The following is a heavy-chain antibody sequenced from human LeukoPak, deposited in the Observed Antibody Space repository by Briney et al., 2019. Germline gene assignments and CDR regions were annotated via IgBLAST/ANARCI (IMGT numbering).Heavy chain of an antibody. V-gene: IGHV3-48*04. CDR3: ARDRGGSYSAIDY. J-gene: IGHJ4*02. D-gene: IGHD1-26*01. CDR1: GFTFSSYS. Sequence: GGSLRLSCAASGFTFSSYSMNWVRQAPGKGLEWVSFISSSSTIYYADSVKGRFTISRDNAKNSLYLQMNSLRAEDTAVYYCARDRGGSYSAIDYWGRGTLVAVSS. CDR2: ISSSSTI.